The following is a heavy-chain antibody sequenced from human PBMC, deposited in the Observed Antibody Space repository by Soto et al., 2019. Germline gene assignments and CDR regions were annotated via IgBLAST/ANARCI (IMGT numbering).Heavy chain of an antibody. Sequence: SETLSLTCAVSSGSISTGGYSWSWIRQPPGKGLEWIGYIYHSGSTYYNPSLKSRVTISVDRSKNQFSLKLSSVTDADTAVYYCARVTGPWGQGTLVTVSS. D-gene: IGHD3-10*01. CDR1: SGSISTGGYS. CDR2: IYHSGST. V-gene: IGHV4-30-2*01. J-gene: IGHJ5*02. CDR3: ARVTGP.